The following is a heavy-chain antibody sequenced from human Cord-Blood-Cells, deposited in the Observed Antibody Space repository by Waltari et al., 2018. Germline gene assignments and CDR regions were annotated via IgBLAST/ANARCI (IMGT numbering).Heavy chain of an antibody. J-gene: IGHJ4*02. CDR3: ARALGVSCFDY. V-gene: IGHV3-30-3*01. Sequence: QVQLVESGGGVVQPGRSLRLSCAASGFTFRSYAMHWVRQAPGKGLEWVAVISYDGSNKYYADSVKGRFTISRDNSKNTLYLQMNSLRAEDTAVYYCARALGVSCFDYWGQGTLVTVSS. CDR1: GFTFRSYA. D-gene: IGHD3-3*01. CDR2: ISYDGSNK.